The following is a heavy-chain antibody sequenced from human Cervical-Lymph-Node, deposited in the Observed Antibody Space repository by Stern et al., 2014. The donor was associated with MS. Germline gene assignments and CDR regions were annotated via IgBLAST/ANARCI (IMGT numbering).Heavy chain of an antibody. CDR1: GFSFSRYA. CDR2: IWYDGSNP. D-gene: IGHD6-13*01. V-gene: IGHV3-33*01. CDR3: ASAYNSSHYYFDY. Sequence: VQLVESGGGVVQPGRSLRLSCAASGFSFSRYAMHWVRQAPGKGLEWVALIWYDGSNPYYADSVTGRFTISRDNFKNTLYLQMNSLRAEDTAVYYCASAYNSSHYYFDYWGQGTLVTVSS. J-gene: IGHJ4*02.